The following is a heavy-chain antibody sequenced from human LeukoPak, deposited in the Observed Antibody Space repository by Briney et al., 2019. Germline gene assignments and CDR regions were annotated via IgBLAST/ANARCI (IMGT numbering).Heavy chain of an antibody. Sequence: ASVKVSCKASGYTFTSYYMHWVRQAPGQGLEWMGWISAYNGNTNYAQKLQGRVTMTTDTSTSTAYMELRSLRSDDTAVYYCARDPTYGDPADYWGQGTLVTVSS. D-gene: IGHD4-17*01. V-gene: IGHV1-18*04. CDR2: ISAYNGNT. CDR1: GYTFTSYY. CDR3: ARDPTYGDPADY. J-gene: IGHJ4*02.